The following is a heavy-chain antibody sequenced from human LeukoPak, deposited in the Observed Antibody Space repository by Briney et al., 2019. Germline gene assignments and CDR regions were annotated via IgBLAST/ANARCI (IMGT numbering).Heavy chain of an antibody. V-gene: IGHV3-53*01. J-gene: IGHJ4*02. CDR3: ARGVSNYGPYYFDY. CDR1: GFTVSSNY. CDR2: IYSGGST. Sequence: PGGSLRLSCAASGFTVSSNYMSWVRQAPGKGLEWVSVIYSGGSTYYADSVKGRFTISRDNSKNTLYLQMNSLRAEDTAVYYCARGVSNYGPYYFDYWGQGTLVTVSS. D-gene: IGHD4-11*01.